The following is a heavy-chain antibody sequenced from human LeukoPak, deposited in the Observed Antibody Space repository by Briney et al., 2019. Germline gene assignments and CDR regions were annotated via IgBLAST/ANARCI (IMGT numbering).Heavy chain of an antibody. CDR2: INGDGSIP. V-gene: IGHV3-74*01. CDR3: ARDRGITGTMPLDY. Sequence: SGGSLRLSCAASGFTFSSDWMHWVLQAPGKGLVWVSRINGDGSIPYYADSVKGRFTISRDNAKNTLHLQMNSLRAEDTAVYYCARDRGITGTMPLDYWGQGTLVTVSS. CDR1: GFTFSSDW. J-gene: IGHJ4*02. D-gene: IGHD1-7*01.